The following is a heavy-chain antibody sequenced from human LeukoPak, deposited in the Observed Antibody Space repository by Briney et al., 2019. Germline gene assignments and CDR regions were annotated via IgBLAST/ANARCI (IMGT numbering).Heavy chain of an antibody. V-gene: IGHV3-53*01. CDR2: IYSGGST. Sequence: GSLRLSCAATGFTVSSNYMNWVRQTPGKGLEWVSVIYSGGSTYYADSVKGRFTISRDNSKNTLYLQMNSLRAEDTAVYYCAREAVTRNYFDYWGQGTLVTVCS. CDR1: GFTVSSNY. D-gene: IGHD4-17*01. CDR3: AREAVTRNYFDY. J-gene: IGHJ4*02.